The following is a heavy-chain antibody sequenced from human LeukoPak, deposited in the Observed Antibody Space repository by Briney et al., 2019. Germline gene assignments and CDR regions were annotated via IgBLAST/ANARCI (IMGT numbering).Heavy chain of an antibody. D-gene: IGHD2-15*01. V-gene: IGHV3-30*02. J-gene: IGHJ4*02. Sequence: GGSLRLSWAASGFTFSTYGMHWVRQAPDKVLEWVAFIRYEGKDKYYADSVKGRFNISRDNSKNTLYLQMNSLRAEDTAVSYCAKAPVTSCRGAFCYPFDYWGQGTLVTVSS. CDR1: GFTFSTYG. CDR2: IRYEGKDK. CDR3: AKAPVTSCRGAFCYPFDY.